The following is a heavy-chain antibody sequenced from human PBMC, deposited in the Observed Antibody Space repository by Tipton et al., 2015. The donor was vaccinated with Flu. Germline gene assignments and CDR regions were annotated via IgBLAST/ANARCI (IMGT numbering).Heavy chain of an antibody. CDR3: ARRDYSNYVSEPKNWFDP. J-gene: IGHJ5*02. V-gene: IGHV4-39*07. D-gene: IGHD4-11*01. CDR1: GGSISSSSYY. CDR2: IHRTGSA. Sequence: TLSLTCTVSGGSISSSSYYWGWIRQPPGKGMEWIGNIHRTGSAYFNPSLTGRVTISVDTSKNQLSLRLTSVTAADTAVYYCARRDYSNYVSEPKNWFDPWGRGTLVTVSS.